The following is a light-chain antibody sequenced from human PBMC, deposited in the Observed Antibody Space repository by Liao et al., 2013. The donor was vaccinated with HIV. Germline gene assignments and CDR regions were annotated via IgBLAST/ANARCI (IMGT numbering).Light chain of an antibody. CDR2: YDS. CDR1: NIGSKS. V-gene: IGLV3-21*01. CDR3: QVWDTIGDHVV. J-gene: IGLJ2*01. Sequence: SYALTQPPSVSVAPGKTARISCGGNNIGSKSVHWYQQKPGQAPVLVISYDSDRPSGIPERFSGSTSGNTATLTITRVEAGDEADYYCQVWDTIGDHVVFGGGTKLTVL.